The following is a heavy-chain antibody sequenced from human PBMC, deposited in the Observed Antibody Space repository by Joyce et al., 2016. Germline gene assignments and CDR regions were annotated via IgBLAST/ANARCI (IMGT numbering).Heavy chain of an antibody. V-gene: IGHV3-13*01. CDR1: GFTFSESD. CDR3: VREGRGNAFDV. D-gene: IGHD1-26*01. Sequence: EVQLVASGGGLVRHGGCLRLSCAASGFTFSESDIHWVRQATGKGLQWVSGIGIAGDAAYSESVKGRFSIAREDAKRSVYLQMNSLRAGDTAIYFCVREGRGNAFDVWGQGTTVTVSS. CDR2: IGIAGDA. J-gene: IGHJ3*01.